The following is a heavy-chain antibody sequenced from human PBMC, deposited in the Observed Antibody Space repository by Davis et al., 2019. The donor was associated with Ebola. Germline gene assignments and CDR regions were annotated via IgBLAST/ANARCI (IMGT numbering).Heavy chain of an antibody. CDR3: AKDLEDAGGYSYGDYGMDV. V-gene: IGHV3-21*01. D-gene: IGHD5-18*01. CDR1: GFTFSTYS. CDR2: ISSDSDYI. Sequence: PGGSLRLSCAASGFTFSTYSMSWVRQAPGKGLEWVSSISSDSDYIYYADSVKGRFTISRDNSKNTLYLQMNSLRAEDTAVYYCAKDLEDAGGYSYGDYGMDVWGKGTTVTVSS. J-gene: IGHJ6*04.